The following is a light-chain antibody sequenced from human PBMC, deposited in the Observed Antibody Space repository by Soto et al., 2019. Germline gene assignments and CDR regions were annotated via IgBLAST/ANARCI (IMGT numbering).Light chain of an antibody. J-gene: IGKJ5*01. CDR1: QSVSFK. V-gene: IGKV3-15*01. Sequence: ETVMAQSAATLSVSPGETATPSGRASQSVSFKLACYQQRPGQAPRIIXLSAATRATGIPARFSGSGSGTEFTLTISSLQSEDSAVYYCQQYNNWPPITFGQGTRLEIK. CDR2: SAA. CDR3: QQYNNWPPIT.